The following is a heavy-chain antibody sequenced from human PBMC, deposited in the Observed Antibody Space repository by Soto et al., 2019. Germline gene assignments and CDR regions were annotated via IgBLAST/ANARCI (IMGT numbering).Heavy chain of an antibody. Sequence: PSETLSLTCTVSGGSISSYYWSWIRQPPGKGLEWIGYIYYSGSTNYNPSLKSRVTISVDTSKNQFSLKLSSVTAADTAVYYCARGARSGSFYDWFDPWGQGTLVTVSS. D-gene: IGHD3-10*01. CDR3: ARGARSGSFYDWFDP. V-gene: IGHV4-59*01. J-gene: IGHJ5*02. CDR1: GGSISSYY. CDR2: IYYSGST.